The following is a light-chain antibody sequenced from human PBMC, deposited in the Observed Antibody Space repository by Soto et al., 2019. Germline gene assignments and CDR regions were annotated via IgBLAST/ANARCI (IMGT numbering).Light chain of an antibody. CDR2: GAS. V-gene: IGKV3-20*01. Sequence: EIVLTQSPGTLSLSPGERATLSCRASQSVSRDYLAWYQQKPGQAPRLLMYGASSRATGIPDRFSGRGSGTDFTLTITRLEPEDFAGYYCQQYGGSPTTFGQGTKLEIK. CDR1: QSVSRDY. CDR3: QQYGGSPTT. J-gene: IGKJ2*01.